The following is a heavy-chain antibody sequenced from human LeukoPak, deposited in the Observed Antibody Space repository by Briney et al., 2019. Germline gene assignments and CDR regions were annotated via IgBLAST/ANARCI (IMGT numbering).Heavy chain of an antibody. CDR1: GHTFTSYG. V-gene: IGHV1-18*01. CDR3: ARDYYDSSGYYYVDY. CDR2: ISAYNGNT. J-gene: IGHJ4*02. D-gene: IGHD3-22*01. Sequence: ASVKVSCKASGHTFTSYGISWVRQAPGQGLEWMGWISAYNGNTNYAQKLQGRVTMTTDTSTSTAYMELRSLRSDDTAVYYCARDYYDSSGYYYVDYWGQGTLVTVSS.